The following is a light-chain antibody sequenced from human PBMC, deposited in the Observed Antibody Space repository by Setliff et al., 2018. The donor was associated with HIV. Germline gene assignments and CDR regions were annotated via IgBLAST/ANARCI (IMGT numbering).Light chain of an antibody. Sequence: QSVLTQPASVSGSPGQSITISCTGTSSDIGGYNYVSWCQQHPGKAPKLMIYDVSKRSSGVSNRFSGSKSGNTASLTISGLQAEDEADYYCSSYTSSSTYVFGTGTKATVL. V-gene: IGLV2-14*01. J-gene: IGLJ1*01. CDR1: SSDIGGYNY. CDR3: SSYTSSSTYV. CDR2: DVS.